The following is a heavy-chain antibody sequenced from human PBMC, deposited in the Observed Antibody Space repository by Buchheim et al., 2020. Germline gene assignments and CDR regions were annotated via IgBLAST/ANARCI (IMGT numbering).Heavy chain of an antibody. CDR3: SKVPRGVAGAF. D-gene: IGHD4/OR15-4a*01. V-gene: IGHV3-23*01. J-gene: IGHJ4*02. CDR1: GFTIDSYA. CDR2: ISGSGGTT. Sequence: EEQLLESGGDLVQPGGSLRLSCEASGFTIDSYAMNWVRQAPGKGLEWVSRISGSGGTTYYADSVQGRFTISRDNSKNTVYLQMNSLRVEDTATYYCSKVPRGVAGAFWGQGTL.